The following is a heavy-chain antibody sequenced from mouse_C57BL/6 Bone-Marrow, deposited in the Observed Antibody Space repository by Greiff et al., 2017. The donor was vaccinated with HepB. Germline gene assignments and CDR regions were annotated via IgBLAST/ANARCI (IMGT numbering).Heavy chain of an antibody. V-gene: IGHV1-62-2*01. D-gene: IGHD2-5*01. CDR2: FYPGSGSI. Sequence: VHLVESGAELVKPGASVKLSCKASGYTFTEYTIHWVKQRSGQGLEWIGWFYPGSGSIKYNEKFKDKATLTADKSSSTVYMELSRLTSEDSAVYFCARHDYSNYEGDYAMDYWGQGTSVTVSS. CDR1: GYTFTEYT. CDR3: ARHDYSNYEGDYAMDY. J-gene: IGHJ4*01.